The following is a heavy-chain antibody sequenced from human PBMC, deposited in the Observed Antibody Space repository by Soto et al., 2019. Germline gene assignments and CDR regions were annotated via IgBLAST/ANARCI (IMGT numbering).Heavy chain of an antibody. Sequence: EVQLVESGGGFIYPGGSLRLSCAASGLTISNAWMNWVRQAPGKGLEWVGRIKTNSEGGTTDYAAAVKCRFTVARDDSKNTLYLQRNRLKTEDTAVYYCTTGSVEGVWGQGTTVTVSS. CDR1: GLTISNAW. CDR2: IKTNSEGGTT. J-gene: IGHJ6*02. CDR3: TTGSVEGV. V-gene: IGHV3-15*07. D-gene: IGHD2-15*01.